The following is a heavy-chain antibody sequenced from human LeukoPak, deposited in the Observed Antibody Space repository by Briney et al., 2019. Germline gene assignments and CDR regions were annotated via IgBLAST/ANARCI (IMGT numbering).Heavy chain of an antibody. Sequence: SETLSLTCTVSGVSISSYYWSWIRQSPGKGLEWIGYIYHTGSTSYSPSLKSRVTISADTSQNQFSLKLSSVTAADTAMYYCASRKLGNDYWGQGTLVTVSS. D-gene: IGHD7-27*01. CDR2: IYHTGST. CDR3: ASRKLGNDY. V-gene: IGHV4-59*01. CDR1: GVSISSYY. J-gene: IGHJ4*02.